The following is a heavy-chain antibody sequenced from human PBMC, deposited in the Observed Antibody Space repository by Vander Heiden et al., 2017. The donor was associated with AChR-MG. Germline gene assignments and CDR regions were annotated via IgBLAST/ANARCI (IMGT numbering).Heavy chain of an antibody. D-gene: IGHD3-10*01. CDR1: GFSLSTSGMC. CDR3: ARMSGIPYYYGMDV. J-gene: IGHJ6*02. Sequence: QVTLRESGPALVKPTQTLTLTCTFSGFSLSTSGMCVSWIRQHPGKALEWLARIDWDDDKYYSTSLKTRLTISKDTSKNQVALTMTNMDPVDTATYYCARMSGIPYYYGMDVWGQGTTVTVSS. CDR2: IDWDDDK. V-gene: IGHV2-70*15.